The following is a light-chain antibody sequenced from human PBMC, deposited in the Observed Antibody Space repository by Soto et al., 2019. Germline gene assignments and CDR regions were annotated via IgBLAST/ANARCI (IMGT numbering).Light chain of an antibody. V-gene: IGLV2-14*03. J-gene: IGLJ3*02. Sequence: QSALTQPASVSGAPGQSITISCTGTDRDVGVYDFVSWYQQHPGSAPKLMVYDVSNRPSGVSDRFSGSKSGNTASLTISGLQADDEADYYCSSYTTSSTRVFGGATKLPVL. CDR3: SSYTTSSTRV. CDR2: DVS. CDR1: DRDVGVYDF.